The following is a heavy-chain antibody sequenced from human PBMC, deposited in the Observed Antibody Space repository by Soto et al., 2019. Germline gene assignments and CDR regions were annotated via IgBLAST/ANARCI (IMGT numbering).Heavy chain of an antibody. Sequence: QVQLVESGGGVVQPGRSLRLSCAASGFTFSSYGMHWVRQAPGKGLEWVAVISYDGSNKYYADSVKGRFTISRDNSKNTLYLQMNSLRAEDTAVYYCANDQYYDFWSDGGDYYYGMDVWGQGTTVTVSS. CDR3: ANDQYYDFWSDGGDYYYGMDV. D-gene: IGHD3-3*01. CDR2: ISYDGSNK. V-gene: IGHV3-30*18. CDR1: GFTFSSYG. J-gene: IGHJ6*02.